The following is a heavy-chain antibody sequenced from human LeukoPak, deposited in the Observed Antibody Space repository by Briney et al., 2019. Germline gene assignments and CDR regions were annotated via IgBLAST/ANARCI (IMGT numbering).Heavy chain of an antibody. CDR1: GGTFSSYA. V-gene: IGHV1-69*04. Sequence: RASVKVSCKASGGTFSSYAISWVRQAPGQGLEWMGRIIPILGIANYAQKFQGRVTITADKSTSTAYMELSSLRSEDTAVYYCARVVIAAAGTPPDYWGQGTLVTVSS. J-gene: IGHJ4*02. CDR2: IIPILGIA. D-gene: IGHD6-13*01. CDR3: ARVVIAAAGTPPDY.